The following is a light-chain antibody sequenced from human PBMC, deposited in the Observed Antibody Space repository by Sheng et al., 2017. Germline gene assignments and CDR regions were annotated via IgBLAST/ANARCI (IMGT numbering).Light chain of an antibody. V-gene: IGKV3-15*01. CDR3: QHYNTWPYT. CDR1: QKINSN. CDR2: GAS. Sequence: EIVLTQSPGTLSLSPGERATLSCRASQKINSNYLSWLQQKPGQAPRLLIYGASSRATGIPDTFSGSGSGTEFTLTISSLQSEDFAVYYCQHYNTWPYTFGQGTKLEIK. J-gene: IGKJ2*01.